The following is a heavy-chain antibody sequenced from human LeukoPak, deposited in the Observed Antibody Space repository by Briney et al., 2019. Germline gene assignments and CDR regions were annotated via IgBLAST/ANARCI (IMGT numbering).Heavy chain of an antibody. CDR3: ARVAMVRGVIVRAFDI. D-gene: IGHD3-10*01. Sequence: ASVKVSCKASGGTFSSYTISWVRQAPGQGLEWMGGIIPIFGTANYAQKFQGRVTITADKSTSTAYMELSSLRSEDTAVYYCARVAMVRGVIVRAFDIWGQGTLVTVSS. J-gene: IGHJ4*02. CDR2: IIPIFGTA. CDR1: GGTFSSYT. V-gene: IGHV1-69*06.